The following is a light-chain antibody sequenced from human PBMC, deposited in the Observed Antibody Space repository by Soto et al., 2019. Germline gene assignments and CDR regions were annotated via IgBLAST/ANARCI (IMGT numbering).Light chain of an antibody. J-gene: IGKJ4*01. Sequence: DLQMTQSPSSLSASVGDRVTSXXQASQDISNYLNWYQQKPGKAPNIXIYDASNLQTGVPSRFSGSGSGTDFTFTISSLQPEDIATYYCQQFENLPLTFGGGTKVDIK. CDR1: QDISNY. V-gene: IGKV1-33*01. CDR2: DAS. CDR3: QQFENLPLT.